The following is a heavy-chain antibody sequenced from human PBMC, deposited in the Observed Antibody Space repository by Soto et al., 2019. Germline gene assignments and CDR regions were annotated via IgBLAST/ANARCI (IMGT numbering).Heavy chain of an antibody. CDR3: ARPFCSTNSCHNWFDS. J-gene: IGHJ5*01. CDR2: INHNSGDT. CDR1: GYIFTGYY. D-gene: IGHD2-2*01. Sequence: ASVKVSCKASGYIFTGYYINWVRQAPGQGLEWMGWINHNSGDTSYLQKFQGRVSMTTDTSINTAYMELSRVTSDDTAVYYCARPFCSTNSCHNWFDSWGQGTLVTVSS. V-gene: IGHV1-2*02.